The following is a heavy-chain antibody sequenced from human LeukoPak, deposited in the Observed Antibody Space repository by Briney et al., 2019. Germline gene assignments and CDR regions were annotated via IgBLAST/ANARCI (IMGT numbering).Heavy chain of an antibody. CDR1: GYTFTDYY. CDR2: INPNSGGT. CDR3: ARDGSHYYGSGSYYTQYYFDY. J-gene: IGHJ4*02. V-gene: IGHV1-2*02. Sequence: ASVKVSCKASGYTFTDYYLHWVRQAPGKGLEWMGWINPNSGGTNYAQKFQGRVTMTRDTSISTAYMELSRLRSDDTAVYYCARDGSHYYGSGSYYTQYYFDYWGQGTLVTVSS. D-gene: IGHD3-10*01.